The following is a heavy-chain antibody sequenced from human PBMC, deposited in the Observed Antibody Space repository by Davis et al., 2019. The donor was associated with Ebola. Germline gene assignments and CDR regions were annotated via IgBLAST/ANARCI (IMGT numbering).Heavy chain of an antibody. V-gene: IGHV4-59*01. CDR2: IYYSGST. CDR3: ASGVNTTTGYYYYGMDV. Sequence: MPSETLSLTCPVSGGSISSYYWSWIRQPPGKGLEWIGYIYYSGSTNYNPSLKSRVTISVDTLKNQFSLKLSSVTAEDTAVYYCASGVNTTTGYYYYGMDVWGQGTTVTVSS. CDR1: GGSISSYY. J-gene: IGHJ6*02. D-gene: IGHD5-18*01.